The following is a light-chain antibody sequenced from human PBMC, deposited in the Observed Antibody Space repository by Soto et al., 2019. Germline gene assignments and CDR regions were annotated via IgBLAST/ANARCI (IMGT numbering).Light chain of an antibody. J-gene: IGKJ1*01. Sequence: DIQMTQSPYTLSASLGDRVTITCRASQSISNRLAWYQQKPGQPPKLLIYWASTRESGVPDRFSGSGSGTDFTLTISSLQPDDFAIYYCQQYKSYSPATFGQGTKVDIK. CDR2: WAS. V-gene: IGKV1-5*03. CDR1: QSISNR. CDR3: QQYKSYSPAT.